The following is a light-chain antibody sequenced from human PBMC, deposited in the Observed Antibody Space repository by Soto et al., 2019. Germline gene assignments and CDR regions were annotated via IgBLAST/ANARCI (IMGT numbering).Light chain of an antibody. V-gene: IGKV3-15*01. CDR3: QPHNNWPVVT. CDR2: GAS. CDR1: RSISRN. J-gene: IGKJ4*01. Sequence: EMVMTQSPATLSGSPGERVTLSCRASRSISRNLAWYQQKPGQAPRLLIYGASTRATGIPDRFSGSGSGTELTLTINSLQSEDFAVYYCQPHNNWPVVTFGGGTRVEIK.